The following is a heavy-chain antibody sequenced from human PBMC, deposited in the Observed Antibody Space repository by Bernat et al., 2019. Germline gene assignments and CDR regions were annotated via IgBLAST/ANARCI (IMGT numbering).Heavy chain of an antibody. CDR1: GFTFSDYY. J-gene: IGHJ6*02. D-gene: IGHD6-25*01. V-gene: IGHV3-30*03. CDR3: VRDGAALYYYHGMDV. CDR2: VSYDGRNK. Sequence: VQLLESGGGLVQPGGSLRLSCAASGFTFSDYYMSWIRQAPGKGLEWVAVVSYDGRNKYYADSVQARFIISRDDSENTLYLQMDSLKSEDTAVYYCVRDGAALYYYHGMDVWGRGTTVTVSS.